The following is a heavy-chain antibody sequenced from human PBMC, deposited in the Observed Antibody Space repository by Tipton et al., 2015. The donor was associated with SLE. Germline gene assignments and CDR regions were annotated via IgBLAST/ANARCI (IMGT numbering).Heavy chain of an antibody. CDR2: IYTSGST. Sequence: LRLSCTVSGGSISSYYWSWIRQPAGKGLEWIGRIYTSGSTNYNPSLKSRVTMSVDTSKNQFSLKLSSVTAADTAVYYCARVLSPYLDAFDIWGQGTMVTVSS. D-gene: IGHD3-16*01. CDR1: GGSISSYY. V-gene: IGHV4-4*07. CDR3: ARVLSPYLDAFDI. J-gene: IGHJ3*02.